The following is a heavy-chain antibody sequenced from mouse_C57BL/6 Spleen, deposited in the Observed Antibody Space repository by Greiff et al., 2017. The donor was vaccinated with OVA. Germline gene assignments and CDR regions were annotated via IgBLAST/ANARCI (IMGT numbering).Heavy chain of an antibody. D-gene: IGHD2-1*01. CDR1: GYTFTSYG. V-gene: IGHV1-81*01. CDR3: ASPYGNYEVYFDY. J-gene: IGHJ2*01. CDR2: IYPRSGNT. Sequence: VQLQQSGAELARPGASVKLSCKASGYTFTSYGISWVKQRTGQGLEWIGEIYPRSGNTYYNEKFKGKATLTADKSSSTAYMELRSLTSEDSAVYFCASPYGNYEVYFDYWGQGTTLTVSS.